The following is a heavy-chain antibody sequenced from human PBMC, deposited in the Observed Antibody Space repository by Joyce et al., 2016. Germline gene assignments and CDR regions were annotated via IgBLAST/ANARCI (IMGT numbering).Heavy chain of an antibody. V-gene: IGHV3-15*01. CDR1: GFTFSNGW. J-gene: IGHJ4*02. Sequence: EVQVVESGGDLVQPGESLRLSCAASGFTFSNGWMSWVRQVPGKGMGWIARIKSKAAGGTTDYAALVKGRFTISRDDSNSRLYLQMNSLKTEDTAVYYCTAELPGGISDYFDYWGQGTLVTVSS. CDR2: IKSKAAGGTT. CDR3: TAELPGGISDYFDY. D-gene: IGHD4-23*01.